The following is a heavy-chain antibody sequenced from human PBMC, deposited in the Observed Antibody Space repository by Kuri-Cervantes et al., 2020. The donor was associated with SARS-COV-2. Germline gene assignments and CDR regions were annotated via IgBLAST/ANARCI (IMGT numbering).Heavy chain of an antibody. V-gene: IGHV3-30*04. CDR2: ISSDGSNN. Sequence: GGSLRLSCAASGFTFNTCAMHWVRQAPGKGLEWVAMISSDGSNNNYADSVKGRFTISRDNSKNTLYLQINSLRTEDTAVFYCARARVGAFDFWGQGALVTVSS. CDR3: ARARVGAFDF. D-gene: IGHD2-21*01. CDR1: GFTFNTCA. J-gene: IGHJ4*02.